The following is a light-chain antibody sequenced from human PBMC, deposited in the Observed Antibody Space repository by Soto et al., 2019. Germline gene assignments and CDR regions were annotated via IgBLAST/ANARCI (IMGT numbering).Light chain of an antibody. CDR2: GAS. Sequence: EIVLTQSPGTLSLSPGERATLSCRASQGVSSHLAWYQQRPGQAPRLLIYGASSRATGIPDRFSGSGSGTDFTLTISRLEPEDFALYYCQQYGNSPPLTFGGGTKVEIK. V-gene: IGKV3-20*01. CDR1: QGVSSH. J-gene: IGKJ4*01. CDR3: QQYGNSPPLT.